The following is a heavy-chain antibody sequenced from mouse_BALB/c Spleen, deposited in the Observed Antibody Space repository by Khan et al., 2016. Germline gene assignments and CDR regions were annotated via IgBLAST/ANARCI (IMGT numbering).Heavy chain of an antibody. CDR1: GDSITSGY. CDR3: ATYDGYDFDY. CDR2: ISYSGST. V-gene: IGHV3-8*02. D-gene: IGHD2-3*01. Sequence: EVQLQESGPSLVKPSQTLSLTCSVTGDSITSGYWNWIRKFPGNKLEYMGYISYSGSTYYNPSLKSRISITRDTSSTHYYLQLISVTTDDTATYXCATYDGYDFDYWGQGTTLTVSS. J-gene: IGHJ2*01.